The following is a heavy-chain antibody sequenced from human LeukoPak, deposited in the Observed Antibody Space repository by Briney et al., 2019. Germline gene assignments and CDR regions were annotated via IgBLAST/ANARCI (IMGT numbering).Heavy chain of an antibody. CDR3: ARHRYYYDSSGYYYQP. J-gene: IGHJ5*02. V-gene: IGHV4-59*01. D-gene: IGHD3-22*01. CDR2: IYYSGST. CDR1: GASISSYY. Sequence: SETLSLTCTVSGASISSYYWSWIRQPPGKGLEWIGYIYYSGSTNYNPSLKSRVPISVDTSKNQFSLRLSSVTAADTAVYYCARHRYYYDSSGYYYQPWGQGTLVTVSS.